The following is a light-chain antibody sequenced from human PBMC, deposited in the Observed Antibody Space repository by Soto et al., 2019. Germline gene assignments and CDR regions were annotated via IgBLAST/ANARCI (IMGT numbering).Light chain of an antibody. Sequence: EIVLTKSPGTLALSPGERATLSCRASQSVSSSDLAWYQQKPGQAPRLLIYGASSRATGIPDRFSGSVSGIDFTLTISRLEPEDFAVYYFQQYGSSPLTFVQGTLLEIK. V-gene: IGKV3-20*01. J-gene: IGKJ2*01. CDR1: QSVSSSD. CDR2: GAS. CDR3: QQYGSSPLT.